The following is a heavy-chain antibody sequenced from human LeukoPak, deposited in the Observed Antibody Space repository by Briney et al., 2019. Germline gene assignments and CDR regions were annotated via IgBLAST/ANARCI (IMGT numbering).Heavy chain of an antibody. CDR1: EFTFNTYA. D-gene: IGHD6-13*01. J-gene: IGHJ6*03. CDR2: ISYDGSKK. CDR3: GRDRETYSSSLYYMDV. Sequence: PGGALRLSCAASEFTFNTYAMHWVRQAPGKGLEWVAVISYDGSKKYYADSVKGRFTISRDNSKNTLYLQMNSLSGEDTAVYYCGRDRETYSSSLYYMDVWGEGTTVTVSS. V-gene: IGHV3-30-3*01.